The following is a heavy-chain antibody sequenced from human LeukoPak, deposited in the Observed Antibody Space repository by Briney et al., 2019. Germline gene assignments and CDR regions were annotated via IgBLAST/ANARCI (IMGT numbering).Heavy chain of an antibody. CDR3: ARITRLGGVDY. V-gene: IGHV4-39*07. Sequence: ASETLSLTCTVSGGSISSSSYYWGWLRQPPGKGLEWIGSIYYSGSTYYNPSLKSRVTISVDTSKNQFSLKLSSVTAADTAVYYCARITRLGGVDYWGQGTLVTVSS. D-gene: IGHD1-20*01. CDR2: IYYSGST. CDR1: GGSISSSSYY. J-gene: IGHJ4*02.